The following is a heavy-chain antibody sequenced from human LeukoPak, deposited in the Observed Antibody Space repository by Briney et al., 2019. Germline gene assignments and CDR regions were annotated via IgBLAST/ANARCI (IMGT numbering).Heavy chain of an antibody. D-gene: IGHD6-6*01. CDR1: GGSISTYY. J-gene: IGHJ4*02. Sequence: SETLSLTRTVSGGSISTYYWSWIRQPAGKGLEWIGRIHTSGNTDYNPSLKSRVTMSVDTSKNQFSLKLSSVTAADTAVYYCAREGSMTARPFVSIDYWGQGTLVTISS. V-gene: IGHV4-4*07. CDR3: AREGSMTARPFVSIDY. CDR2: IHTSGNT.